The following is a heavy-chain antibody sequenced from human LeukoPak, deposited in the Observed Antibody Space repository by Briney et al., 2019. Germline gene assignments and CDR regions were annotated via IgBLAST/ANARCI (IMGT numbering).Heavy chain of an antibody. V-gene: IGHV3-66*01. Sequence: GGSLRLSCAASGFTVSSNYMSWVRQAPGKGLEWVSVIYRGGSTYYADSVKGRFTISRDNSKNTLYLQMNSLRAEDTAVYYCAKDDDWGRYKHWGQGTLVTVSS. D-gene: IGHD3-16*01. CDR1: GFTVSSNY. J-gene: IGHJ1*01. CDR2: IYRGGST. CDR3: AKDDDWGRYKH.